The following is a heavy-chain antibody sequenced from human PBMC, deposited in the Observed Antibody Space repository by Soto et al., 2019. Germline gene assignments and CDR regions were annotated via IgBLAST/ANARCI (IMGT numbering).Heavy chain of an antibody. CDR2: FIPIFGTA. V-gene: IGHV1-69*13. J-gene: IGHJ6*02. CDR3: ARDREQLAPRGYYYYGMDV. Sequence: RASVKVSCKASGGTFSSYAISWVRQAPGQGLEWMGGFIPIFGTANYAQKFQGRVTITADESTSTAYMELSSLRSEDTAAYYCARDREQLAPRGYYYYGMDVWGQGTTVTVSS. CDR1: GGTFSSYA. D-gene: IGHD6-6*01.